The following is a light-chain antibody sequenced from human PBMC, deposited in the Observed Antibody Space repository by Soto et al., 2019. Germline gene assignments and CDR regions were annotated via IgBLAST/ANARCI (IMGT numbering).Light chain of an antibody. CDR3: QSYDSSLSGSTV. J-gene: IGLJ2*01. CDR1: SSNIGAGYD. V-gene: IGLV1-40*01. CDR2: GNS. Sequence: QSVLTQPPSVSGAPGQRVTISCTGSSSNIGAGYDVHWYQQLPGTAPKPLIYGNSNRPSGVPDRFSGSKSGTSASLAITGLQAEDEADYYCQSYDSSLSGSTVFGGGTQLTVL.